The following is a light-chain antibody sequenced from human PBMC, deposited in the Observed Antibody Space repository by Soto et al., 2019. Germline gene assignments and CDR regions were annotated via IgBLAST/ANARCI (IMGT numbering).Light chain of an antibody. J-gene: IGLJ2*01. CDR1: SGYSNYK. CDR3: GADHGSGSNFVQVV. CDR2: VGTGGIVG. V-gene: IGLV9-49*01. Sequence: QAVVTQPPSASASLGASVTLTCTLSSGYSNYKVDWYQQRPGKGPRFVMRVGTGGIVGSKGDGIPDRFSVLGSGLNRYLTIKNIQEEDESDYHCGADHGSGSNFVQVVFGGGTKVT.